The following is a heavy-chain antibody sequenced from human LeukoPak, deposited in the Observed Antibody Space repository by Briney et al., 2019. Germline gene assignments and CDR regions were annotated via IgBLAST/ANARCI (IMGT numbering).Heavy chain of an antibody. D-gene: IGHD2-15*01. V-gene: IGHV5-51*01. CDR3: ARFVGACSGGSCYSDY. Sequence: GESLKISCKGSGYSFTTYWIGWVRQMPGKGLEWMGIIYPGDSDTRYSPSFQGQVTISADKSISPAYLQWNSLKASDTAMYYCARFVGACSGGSCYSDYGGQGTLVTVSS. CDR1: GYSFTTYW. CDR2: IYPGDSDT. J-gene: IGHJ4*02.